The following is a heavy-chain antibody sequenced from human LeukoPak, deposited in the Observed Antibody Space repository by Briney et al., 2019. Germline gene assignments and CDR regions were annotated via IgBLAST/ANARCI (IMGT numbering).Heavy chain of an antibody. CDR2: FYYSGST. CDR1: GGSISSYY. CDR3: ARSPHRLIGHWFDP. D-gene: IGHD3-16*01. Sequence: SETLSLTCTVSGGSISSYYWSWIRQPPGKGLEWIVYFYYSGSTNYNPSLKSRVTISVDTSKNQFSLRLNSVTAADTAVYYCARSPHRLIGHWFDPWGQGTLVTVSS. J-gene: IGHJ5*02. V-gene: IGHV4-59*12.